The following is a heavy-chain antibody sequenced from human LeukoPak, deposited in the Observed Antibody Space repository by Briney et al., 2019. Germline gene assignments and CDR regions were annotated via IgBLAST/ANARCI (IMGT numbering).Heavy chain of an antibody. J-gene: IGHJ4*02. CDR1: GYTFTSYY. CDR2: INPNSGGT. Sequence: HWASVKVSCKASGYTFTSYYMHWVRQAPGQGLEWMGWINPNSGGTNYAQKFQGRVTMTRDTSISTAYMELSRLRSDDTAVYYCARDWAAMVRGVITYWGQGTLVTVSS. D-gene: IGHD3-10*01. V-gene: IGHV1-2*02. CDR3: ARDWAAMVRGVITY.